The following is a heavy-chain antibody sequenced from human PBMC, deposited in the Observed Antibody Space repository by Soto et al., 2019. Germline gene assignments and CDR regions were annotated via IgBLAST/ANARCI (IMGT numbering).Heavy chain of an antibody. CDR2: MSYDGSNE. V-gene: IGHV3-30*18. D-gene: IGHD1-26*01. CDR1: GITLSHYA. Sequence: QVQLVESGGGVVQPGRSLRLSCAASGITLSHYAMHWVRQAPGKGLEWVALMSYDGSNEYYADSVKGRFTISRDNSKNTLYMQMISLRAEDTAVYYCAKDGSHNFDYWGQGTLVTVSS. J-gene: IGHJ4*02. CDR3: AKDGSHNFDY.